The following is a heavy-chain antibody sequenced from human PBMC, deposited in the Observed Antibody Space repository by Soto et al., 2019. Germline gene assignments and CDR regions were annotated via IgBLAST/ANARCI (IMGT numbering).Heavy chain of an antibody. Sequence: LSLTCTVSGGSISSGDYYWSWIRQPPGKGLEWIGYIYYSGSTYYNPSLKSRVTISVDTSKNQFSLKLSSVTAADTAVYYCARGIVATTREAYFDYWGQGTLVTGSS. CDR3: ARGIVATTREAYFDY. D-gene: IGHD5-12*01. CDR1: GGSISSGDYY. V-gene: IGHV4-30-4*01. CDR2: IYYSGST. J-gene: IGHJ4*02.